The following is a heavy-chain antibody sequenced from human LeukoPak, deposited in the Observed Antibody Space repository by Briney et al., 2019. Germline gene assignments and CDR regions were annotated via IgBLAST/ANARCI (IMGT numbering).Heavy chain of an antibody. Sequence: PSETLSLTCTVSGGSISSSTYYWGWIRQPPGKGLEWIGSISYSGRTYYNPSLKSRVTISVDTSKNQFSLKLSSVTAADTAVYYCARVFPPLYSYGDYFDYWGQGTLVTVSS. CDR2: ISYSGRT. CDR1: GGSISSSTYY. V-gene: IGHV4-39*07. D-gene: IGHD5-18*01. CDR3: ARVFPPLYSYGDYFDY. J-gene: IGHJ4*02.